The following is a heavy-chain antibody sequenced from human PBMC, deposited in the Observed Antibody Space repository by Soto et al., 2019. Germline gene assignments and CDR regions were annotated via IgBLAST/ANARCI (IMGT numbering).Heavy chain of an antibody. J-gene: IGHJ4*02. Sequence: EVQLVESGGHLVQPGGSLRLSCVASGFTFSNYWMAWIRQAPGQGLEWVANMKQDGSQKYYVDSVKGRLTISRDNAKNSLYLEMNSLRVEDTAVYYCARDSSYSNDYWGQGTLVTVSS. CDR2: MKQDGSQK. D-gene: IGHD5-18*01. CDR3: ARDSSYSNDY. V-gene: IGHV3-7*01. CDR1: GFTFSNYW.